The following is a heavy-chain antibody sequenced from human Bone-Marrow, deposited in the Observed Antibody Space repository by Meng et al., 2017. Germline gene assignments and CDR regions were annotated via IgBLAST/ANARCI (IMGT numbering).Heavy chain of an antibody. J-gene: IGHJ6*02. D-gene: IGHD5-18*01. CDR2: IWSDGRSQ. CDR3: ARVHSPYGYSYGADSYYYGMDV. CDR1: GFTFNNYG. V-gene: IGHV3-33*01. Sequence: GESLKISCAASGFTFNNYGMHWVRQAPGKGLEWVAIIWSDGRSQYYADPVKGRFTISRDTSKNILYLRMNSLRGEDTAVYYCARVHSPYGYSYGADSYYYGMDVWGQGTTVTVSS.